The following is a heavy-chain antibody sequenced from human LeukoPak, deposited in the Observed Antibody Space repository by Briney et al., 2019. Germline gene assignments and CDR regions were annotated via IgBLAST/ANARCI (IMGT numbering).Heavy chain of an antibody. CDR1: GFSFSSYE. V-gene: IGHV3-48*03. CDR3: ARDPGNRGLDY. D-gene: IGHD3-10*01. CDR2: IGSGGSNI. J-gene: IGHJ4*02. Sequence: GGSLRLSCAASGFSFSSYEINWVRQAPGKGLEWVAYIGSGGSNIYYADSVKGRFTISRDNSKNSLYLQMNSLRAEDTAVYYCARDPGNRGLDYWGQGTLVTVSS.